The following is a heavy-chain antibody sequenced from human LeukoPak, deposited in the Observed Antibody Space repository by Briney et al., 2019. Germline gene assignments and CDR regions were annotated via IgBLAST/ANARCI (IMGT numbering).Heavy chain of an antibody. CDR2: ISYDESNK. CDR3: ARAANYGAFDY. CDR1: GFTFSSYA. V-gene: IGHV3-30-3*01. J-gene: IGHJ4*02. Sequence: PGGSLRLSCAASGFTFSSYAMHWVRQAPGKGLEWVAVISYDESNKYYADSVKGRFTISRDNSKNTLYLQMNSLRAGDTAVYYCARAANYGAFDYWGQGTLVTVSS. D-gene: IGHD4/OR15-4a*01.